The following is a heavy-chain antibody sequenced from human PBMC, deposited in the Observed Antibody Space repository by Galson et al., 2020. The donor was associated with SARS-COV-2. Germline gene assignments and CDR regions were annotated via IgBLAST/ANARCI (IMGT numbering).Heavy chain of an antibody. D-gene: IGHD3-3*01. J-gene: IGHJ3*02. Sequence: GGSLRLSCAASGFTFSSYGMHWVRQAPGKGLEWVAGITYDGSNKYYADSVKGRFTISRDNSKNTLYLQMNSLRAEDTAVYYCAKDFTYYDCWSGYLRINDHARGENSHAFDIWGQGTMVTVSS. V-gene: IGHV3-30*18. CDR1: GFTFSSYG. CDR2: ITYDGSNK. CDR3: AKDFTYYDCWSGYLRINDHARGENSHAFDI.